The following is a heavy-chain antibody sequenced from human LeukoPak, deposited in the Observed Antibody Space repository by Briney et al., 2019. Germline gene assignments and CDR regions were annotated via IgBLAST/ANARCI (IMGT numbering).Heavy chain of an antibody. CDR2: INRSGST. J-gene: IGHJ4*02. D-gene: IGHD3-16*01. V-gene: IGHV4-34*01. Sequence: SETLSLTCAVCGESFSGNYWNWIRQPPGKGLEWIGEINRSGSTNYNPSLKSRVTISVDTSKNQFSLKLSSVTAADTAVYYCARIEPGRLGFDYWGQGTLVTVSS. CDR3: ARIEPGRLGFDY. CDR1: GESFSGNY.